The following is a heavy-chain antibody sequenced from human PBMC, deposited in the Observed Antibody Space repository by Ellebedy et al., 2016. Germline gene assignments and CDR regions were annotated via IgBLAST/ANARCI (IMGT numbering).Heavy chain of an antibody. Sequence: SETLSLTCTVSGGSISSSSYYWGWIRQPPGKGLEWIGSIYYSGSTYYNPSLKSRVTTSVDTSTNQFSLKLSSVTAADTAVYYCARIRYCGGDCWYFDYWGQGTLVAVSS. CDR2: IYYSGST. D-gene: IGHD2-21*02. CDR1: GGSISSSSYY. V-gene: IGHV4-39*01. J-gene: IGHJ4*02. CDR3: ARIRYCGGDCWYFDY.